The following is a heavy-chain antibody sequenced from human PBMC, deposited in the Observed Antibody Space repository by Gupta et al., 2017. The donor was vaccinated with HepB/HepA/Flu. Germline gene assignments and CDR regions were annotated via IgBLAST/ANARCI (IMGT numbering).Heavy chain of an antibody. CDR2: ISYDGSNK. D-gene: IGHD2-8*02. Sequence: QVQLVESGGGVVQPGRSLRLSCAASGFTFSSYGMHWVRPAPGKGLEWVAVISYDGSNKYYADPVKGRFTISRDNSKNTLYLQMNSLRAEDTAVYYCAKDGGTVYYYYYYMDVWGKGTTVTVSS. J-gene: IGHJ6*03. CDR3: AKDGGTVYYYYYYMDV. CDR1: GFTFSSYG. V-gene: IGHV3-30*18.